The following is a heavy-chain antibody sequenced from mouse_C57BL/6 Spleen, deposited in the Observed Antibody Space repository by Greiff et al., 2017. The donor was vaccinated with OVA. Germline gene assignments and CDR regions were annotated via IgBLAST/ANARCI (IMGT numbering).Heavy chain of an antibody. Sequence: EVKLVESEGGLVQPGSSMKLSCTASGFTFSDYYMAWVRQVPEKGLEWVANINYDGSSTYYLDSLKSRFIISRDNAKNILYLQMSSLKSEDTATYYCARDPGYYRAMDYWGQGTSVTVSS. CDR3: ARDPGYYRAMDY. CDR2: INYDGSST. J-gene: IGHJ4*01. CDR1: GFTFSDYY. D-gene: IGHD2-3*01. V-gene: IGHV5-16*01.